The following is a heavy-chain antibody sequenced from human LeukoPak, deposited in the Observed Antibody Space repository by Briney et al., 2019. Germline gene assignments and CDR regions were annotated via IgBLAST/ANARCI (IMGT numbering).Heavy chain of an antibody. D-gene: IGHD2-2*01. CDR3: AQERPYQMLYFFDY. Sequence: PGGSLRLSCAASGFTFSTSAMSWVRQAPGKGLEWVSAINDDGAGTYYADSVKGRFTISRDNSKNTLFLQMNSLRAEDTALYYCAQERPYQMLYFFDYWGQGTLVTVSS. CDR2: INDDGAGT. CDR1: GFTFSTSA. V-gene: IGHV3-23*01. J-gene: IGHJ4*02.